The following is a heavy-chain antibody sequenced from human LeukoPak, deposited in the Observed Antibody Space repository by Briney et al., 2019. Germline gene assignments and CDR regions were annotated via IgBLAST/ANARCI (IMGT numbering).Heavy chain of an antibody. D-gene: IGHD2-15*01. V-gene: IGHV4-4*07. Sequence: SEALSLTCTVSGGSISSYYWSWIRQPAGKGLEWIGRIYTSGSTNYNPSLKSRVTMSVDTSKNQFSLKLSSVTAADTAVYYCARGXXSXSFXAPRGTYAFDIWGQGTMVTVSS. CDR3: ARGXXSXSFXAPRGTYAFDI. CDR1: GGSISSYY. J-gene: IGHJ3*02. CDR2: IYTSGST.